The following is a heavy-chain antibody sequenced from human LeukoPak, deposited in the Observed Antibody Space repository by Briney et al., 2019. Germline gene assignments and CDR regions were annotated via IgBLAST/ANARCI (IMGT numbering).Heavy chain of an antibody. CDR3: ARGGAAAGCYYYYGMDV. D-gene: IGHD6-13*01. V-gene: IGHV1-69*04. CDR2: IIPIFGIA. J-gene: IGHJ6*02. CDR1: GGTFSSYA. Sequence: GSSVKVSCKASGGTFSSYAISWVRQAPGQGLEWMGRIIPIFGIANYAQKFQGRVTITADKSTSTAYMELSSLRSEDTAVYYCARGGAAAGCYYYYGMDVWGQGTTVTVSS.